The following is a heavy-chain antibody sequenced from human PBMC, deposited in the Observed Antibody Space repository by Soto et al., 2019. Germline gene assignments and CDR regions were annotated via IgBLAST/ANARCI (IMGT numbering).Heavy chain of an antibody. CDR2: INPDGSGT. D-gene: IGHD6-13*01. V-gene: IGHV3-74*01. CDR1: GFTFSSYW. Sequence: GGSLRLSCAASGFTFSSYWMYWVRQAPGKGLVWVSRINPDGSGTYYADSVKGRFTISRDNSKNTLYLQMNSLRAGDTAVYYCARVRALIAAAGDDYWGQGTLVTVSS. CDR3: ARVRALIAAAGDDY. J-gene: IGHJ4*02.